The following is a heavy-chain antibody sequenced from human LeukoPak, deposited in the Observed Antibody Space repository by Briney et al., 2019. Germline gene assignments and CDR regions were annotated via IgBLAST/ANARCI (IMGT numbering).Heavy chain of an antibody. J-gene: IGHJ5*02. Sequence: GRSPRLSCAASGFTFDDYAMHWVRQAPGKGLEWVSGISWNSGSIGYADSVKGRFTISRDNAKNSLYLQMNSLRAEDTALYYCAKDSGSYYSWFDPWGQGTLVTVSS. CDR2: ISWNSGSI. D-gene: IGHD1-26*01. CDR1: GFTFDDYA. V-gene: IGHV3-9*01. CDR3: AKDSGSYYSWFDP.